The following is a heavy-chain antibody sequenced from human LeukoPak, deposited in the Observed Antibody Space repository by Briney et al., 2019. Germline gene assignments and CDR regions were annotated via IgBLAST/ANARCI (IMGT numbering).Heavy chain of an antibody. V-gene: IGHV4-59*08. CDR2: IFHTGST. J-gene: IGHJ4*02. CDR3: ARYGTTWYAIDS. CDR1: GASMTSYH. D-gene: IGHD6-13*01. Sequence: SETLSLTCTVSGASMTSYHWFWIRQPPGKGLEWIGHIFHTGSTTYNPSLKSRLTISIDTSKNQFSLRLTSVTAADTAMYYCARYGTTWYAIDSWGQGTLVTVSS.